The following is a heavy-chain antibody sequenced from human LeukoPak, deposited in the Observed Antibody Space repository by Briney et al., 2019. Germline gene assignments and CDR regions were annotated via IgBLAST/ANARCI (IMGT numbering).Heavy chain of an antibody. CDR2: IYYSGST. J-gene: IGHJ4*02. V-gene: IGHV4-39*07. D-gene: IGHD3-9*01. CDR1: GGSISSSSYY. CDR3: AGGLSYYDILTGYYS. Sequence: SETLSLTCTVSGGSISSSSYYWGWIRQPPGKGLEWIGSIYYSGSTYYNPSLKSRVTISVDTSKNQFSLKLSSVTAADTAVYYCAGGLSYYDILTGYYSWGQGTLVTVSS.